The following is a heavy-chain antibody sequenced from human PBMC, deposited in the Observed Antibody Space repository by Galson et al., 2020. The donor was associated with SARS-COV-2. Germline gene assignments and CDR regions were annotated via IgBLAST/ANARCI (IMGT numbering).Heavy chain of an antibody. D-gene: IGHD2-2*01. CDR1: GFTFSNYW. J-gene: IGHJ6*02. CDR3: ARGLYCSESSCFRRDYYFYGMDV. CDR2: VNGDGSST. V-gene: IGHV3-74*01. Sequence: GGSLRLSCEASGFTFSNYWMHWVRQAPGKGLVWVSRVNGDGSSTSYADSVKGQFTISRDNAKNTLHLQMNSLSAEDTAVYYCARGLYCSESSCFRRDYYFYGMDVWGQGTTVTVSS.